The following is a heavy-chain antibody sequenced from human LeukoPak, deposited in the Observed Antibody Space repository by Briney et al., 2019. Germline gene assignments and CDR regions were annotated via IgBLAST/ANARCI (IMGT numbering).Heavy chain of an antibody. CDR1: GYAFSNYA. CDR2: ISGSGGST. CDR3: ARDEPTVTTGPPVGS. V-gene: IGHV3-23*01. J-gene: IGHJ4*02. Sequence: GGSLRLSCAASGYAFSNYAMTWVRQAPGKGLEWVSAISGSGGSTYYADSVKGRFTISRDNSKNTLYLQMNSLRAEDTAVYYCARDEPTVTTGPPVGSWGQGTLVTVSS. D-gene: IGHD4-17*01.